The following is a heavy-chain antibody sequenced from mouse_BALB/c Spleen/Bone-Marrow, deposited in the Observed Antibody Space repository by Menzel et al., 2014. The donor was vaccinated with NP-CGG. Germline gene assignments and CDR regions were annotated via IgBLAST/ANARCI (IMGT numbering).Heavy chain of an antibody. CDR1: GYTFTSYW. J-gene: IGHJ4*01. CDR3: TRAGNYGNYYAMDY. Sequence: QVQLQQPGAELVRPGASVKLSCKASGYTFTSYWINWVKQRPGQGLEWIGNIYPSDSYTNYNQKFKDKATLTVDKSSSTAYMQLSSQTSEDSAVYFCTRAGNYGNYYAMDYWGQGTSVTVSS. D-gene: IGHD2-1*01. CDR2: IYPSDSYT. V-gene: IGHV1-69*02.